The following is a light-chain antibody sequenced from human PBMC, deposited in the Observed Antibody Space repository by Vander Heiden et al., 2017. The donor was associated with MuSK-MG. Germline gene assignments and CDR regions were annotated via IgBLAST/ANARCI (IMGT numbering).Light chain of an antibody. Sequence: DIVMTQSPDSLAVSLRERAPINCKSSQSVLSSSNNRNYLTWYQQKPGQPPKLLFYWASTRESGVPDRFSGDGSGTDFTLTISSLQAEDVAVYYGQQYYSTPYTFGQGTKLEIK. CDR1: QSVLSSSNNRNY. J-gene: IGKJ2*01. V-gene: IGKV4-1*01. CDR2: WAS. CDR3: QQYYSTPYT.